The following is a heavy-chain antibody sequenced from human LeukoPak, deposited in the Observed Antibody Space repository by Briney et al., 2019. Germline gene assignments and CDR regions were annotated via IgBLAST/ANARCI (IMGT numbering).Heavy chain of an antibody. CDR3: ARAAGTGHAEY. J-gene: IGHJ4*02. CDR2: IYSSGST. CDR1: GGSISTYY. Sequence: PSETLSLTCTVSGGSISTYYWSWVRQPAGKGLEWIGRIYSSGSTNYNPSLKSRVTMSVDTSKNQFSLRLTSVTPEDTAVYYCARAAGTGHAEYWGQGTLVTVSS. V-gene: IGHV4-4*07. D-gene: IGHD6-19*01.